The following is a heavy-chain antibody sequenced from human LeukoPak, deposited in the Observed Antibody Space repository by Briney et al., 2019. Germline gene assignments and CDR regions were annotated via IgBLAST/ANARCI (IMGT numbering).Heavy chain of an antibody. J-gene: IGHJ3*02. CDR3: ARRGRRNGSGSYNSRYAFDI. D-gene: IGHD3-10*01. CDR2: INHSGST. Sequence: SETLSLTCAVYDGSFSGYYWSWIRQPPGKGLEWIGEINHSGSTNYNPSLKSRVTISVDTSKSQFSLKLSSVTAADTAVYYCARRGRRNGSGSYNSRYAFDIWGQGTMVTVSS. V-gene: IGHV4-34*01. CDR1: DGSFSGYY.